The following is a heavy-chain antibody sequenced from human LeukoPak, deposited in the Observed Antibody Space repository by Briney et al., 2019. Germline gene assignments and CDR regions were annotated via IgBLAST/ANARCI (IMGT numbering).Heavy chain of an antibody. CDR3: ARSSEGRYYYDSSGYSYYYYYTDV. V-gene: IGHV4-59*01. CDR1: GGSISSYY. D-gene: IGHD3-22*01. J-gene: IGHJ6*03. CDR2: IYYSGST. Sequence: SETLSLTCTVSGGSISSYYWSWIRQPPGKGLEWIGYIYYSGSTSYNPSLKSRVTISVDTSKNQFSLKLSSVTAADTAVYYCARSSEGRYYYDSSGYSYYYYYTDVWGKGTTVTISS.